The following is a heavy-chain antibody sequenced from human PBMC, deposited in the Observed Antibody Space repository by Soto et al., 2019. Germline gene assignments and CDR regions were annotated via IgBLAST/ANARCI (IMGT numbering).Heavy chain of an antibody. CDR3: AHFSGYEQFDY. CDR1: GFSISTSGEG. V-gene: IGHV2-5*01. J-gene: IGHJ4*02. CDR2: IYWNDDK. D-gene: IGHD5-12*01. Sequence: QITLKESGPTLVNPTQTLTLTCTLSGFSISTSGEGVGWIRQPPGQALEWLAVIYWNDDKRYSPSLKSRLTITKDDSKNQVVLTMTNMDPVDTATYYCAHFSGYEQFDYWGQGTLVTVSS.